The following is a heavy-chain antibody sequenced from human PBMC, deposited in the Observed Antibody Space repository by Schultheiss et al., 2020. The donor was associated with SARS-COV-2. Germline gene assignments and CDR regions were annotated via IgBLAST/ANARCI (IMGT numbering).Heavy chain of an antibody. J-gene: IGHJ5*02. D-gene: IGHD2-2*01. CDR3: AREGGFCSSTSCADWGNNWFDP. Sequence: SVKVSCKASGGTFSSYAISWVRQAPGQGLEWMGGIIPIFGTANYAQKFQGRVTITADESTSTAYMELSSLRSEDTAVYYCAREGGFCSSTSCADWGNNWFDPWGQGTLVTVSS. CDR2: IIPIFGTA. CDR1: GGTFSSYA. V-gene: IGHV1-69*13.